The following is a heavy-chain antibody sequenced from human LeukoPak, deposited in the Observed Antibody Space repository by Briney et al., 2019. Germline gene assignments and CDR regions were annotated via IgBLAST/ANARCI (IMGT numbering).Heavy chain of an antibody. CDR3: ERDHVITFGGVIVPYYFDY. V-gene: IGHV4-34*01. CDR1: GGSFSGYY. CDR2: INHSGST. J-gene: IGHJ4*02. Sequence: SETLSLTCAVYGGSFSGYYWSWIRQPPGKGLEWIGEINHSGSTNYNPSLKSRVTISVDTSKNQFSLKLSSVTAADTAVYYCERDHVITFGGVIVPYYFDYWGQGTLVTVSS. D-gene: IGHD3-16*02.